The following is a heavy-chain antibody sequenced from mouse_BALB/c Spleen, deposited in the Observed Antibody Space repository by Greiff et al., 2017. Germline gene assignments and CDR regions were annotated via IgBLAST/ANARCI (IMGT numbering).Heavy chain of an antibody. CDR2: IWSGGST. V-gene: IGHV2-4-1*01. D-gene: IGHD1-1*01. Sequence: QVQLKESGPGLVQPSQSLSITCTVSGFSLTSYGVHWVRQSPGKGLEWLGVIWSGGSTDYNAAFISRLSISKDNSKSQVFFKMNSLQADDTAIYYCARKLGVVANYYAMDYWGQGTSVTVSS. CDR3: ARKLGVVANYYAMDY. CDR1: GFSLTSYG. J-gene: IGHJ4*01.